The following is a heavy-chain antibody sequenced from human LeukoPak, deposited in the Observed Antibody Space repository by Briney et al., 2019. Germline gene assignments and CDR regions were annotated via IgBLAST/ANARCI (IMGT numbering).Heavy chain of an antibody. CDR1: GGSISSYY. J-gene: IGHJ6*03. D-gene: IGHD6-13*01. CDR2: IYYSGST. Sequence: SETLSLTCTVSGGSISSYYWSWIRRPPGKGLEWIGYIYYSGSTNYNPSLKSRVTISVDTSKNQFSLKLSSVTAADTAVYYCARGGSSSWYYSYYYMDVWGKGTTVTVSS. V-gene: IGHV4-59*01. CDR3: ARGGSSSWYYSYYYMDV.